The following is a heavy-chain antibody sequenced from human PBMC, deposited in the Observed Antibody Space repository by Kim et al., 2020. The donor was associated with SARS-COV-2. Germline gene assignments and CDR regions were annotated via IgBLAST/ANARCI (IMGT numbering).Heavy chain of an antibody. Sequence: GGSLRLSCTASGFTFGDYAMSWFRQAPGKGLEWVGCIRSKAYGGTTEYAASVKGRFTISRDDSKSIAYLQMNSLKTEDTAVYYCTREDSSSWYSSNYYYGMDVWGQGTTVTVSS. CDR1: GFTFGDYA. CDR3: TREDSSSWYSSNYYYGMDV. J-gene: IGHJ6*02. CDR2: IRSKAYGGTT. V-gene: IGHV3-49*03. D-gene: IGHD6-13*01.